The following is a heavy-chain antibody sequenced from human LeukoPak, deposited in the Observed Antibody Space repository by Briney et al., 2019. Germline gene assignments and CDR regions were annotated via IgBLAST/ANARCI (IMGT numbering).Heavy chain of an antibody. V-gene: IGHV4-4*07. CDR1: GGSISTGSISSYY. CDR2: IYTSGTT. CDR3: ARGAPSNY. Sequence: SETLSLTCTVSGGSISTGSISSYYWSWVRQPAGKGLEWIGRIYTSGTTNYNPSLKSRVTMSVDTSKNQFSLKVNSVTAADTAVYYSARGAPSNYWDQGTLVTVSS. J-gene: IGHJ4*02.